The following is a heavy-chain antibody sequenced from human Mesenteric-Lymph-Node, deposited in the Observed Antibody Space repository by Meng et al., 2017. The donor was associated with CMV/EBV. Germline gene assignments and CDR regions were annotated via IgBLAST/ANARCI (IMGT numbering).Heavy chain of an antibody. CDR1: GWSFSGYY. CDR3: ARHQRWLKSEGGFNY. CDR2: INHRGST. J-gene: IGHJ4*02. D-gene: IGHD4-23*01. Sequence: VRLQQLCTGLLRASWSLSPPCAFYGWSFSGYYWSWTRQAPGKGLEWIGEINHRGSTNYNPSLKSRVTISVDTSKNQFSLKLSSVTAADTAVYYCARHQRWLKSEGGFNYWGQGTLVTVSS. V-gene: IGHV4-34*01.